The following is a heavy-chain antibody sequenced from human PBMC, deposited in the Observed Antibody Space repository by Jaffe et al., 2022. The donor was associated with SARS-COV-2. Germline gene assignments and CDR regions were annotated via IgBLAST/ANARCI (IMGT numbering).Heavy chain of an antibody. CDR3: ATGYVGYTRSYLDKVPFDY. Sequence: QVQLVQSGAEVKKPGASVKVSCKVSGYTLTDLPLHWVRQAPGKGLEWMGGFDPEDDETFYAQNFQGRVTVTEDPSTDMAYMELTSLTSEDTAMYYCATGYVGYTRSYLDKVPFDYWGQGTLVTVSS. CDR2: FDPEDDET. J-gene: IGHJ4*02. D-gene: IGHD1-26*01. CDR1: GYTLTDLP. V-gene: IGHV1-24*01.